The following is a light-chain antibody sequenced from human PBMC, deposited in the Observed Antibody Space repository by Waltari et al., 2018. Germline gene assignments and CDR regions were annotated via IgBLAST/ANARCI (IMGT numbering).Light chain of an antibody. J-gene: IGLJ3*02. V-gene: IGLV1-40*01. CDR2: GNN. CDR3: QSYDSSLSGWV. Sequence: QSVLTQPPSVSGAPGQKVTISCTGSSSNIGADYAVHWYQQLPGTAPKHLIYGNNNRPSGCPDRFSVSKSGTSASLAITGLQAEDEADYYCQSYDSSLSGWVFGGGTKLTVL. CDR1: SSNIGADYA.